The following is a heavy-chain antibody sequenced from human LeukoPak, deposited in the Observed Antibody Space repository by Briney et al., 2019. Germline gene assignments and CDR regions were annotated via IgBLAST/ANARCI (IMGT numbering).Heavy chain of an antibody. V-gene: IGHV1-46*01. Sequence: ASVKVSCKSSGTIYYVYWVRQAPGQGLEWMGIINPSGDTTSYARRFQGRVTMTRDTSTSTVYMELSSLRSDDTAVYYCASRLQSGSPWYFDFWGQGTLVTVSS. CDR3: ASRLQSGSPWYFDF. CDR1: GTIYY. D-gene: IGHD1-26*01. CDR2: INPSGDTT. J-gene: IGHJ4*02.